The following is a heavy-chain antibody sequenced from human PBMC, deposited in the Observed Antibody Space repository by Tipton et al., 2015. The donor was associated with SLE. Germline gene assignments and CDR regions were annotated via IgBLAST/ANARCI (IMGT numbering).Heavy chain of an antibody. Sequence: TLSLTCTVSGGSIGSSSYYWGWIRQPPGKGLERIGTTHYSGSTFYNPSLKSRVTISVDMSKNQFSVKLTSVTAADTAVYYCVRGPWAYYYYMDVWSKGTKVTVSS. D-gene: IGHD7-27*01. V-gene: IGHV4-39*07. CDR3: VRGPWAYYYYMDV. CDR1: GGSIGSSSYY. CDR2: THYSGST. J-gene: IGHJ6*03.